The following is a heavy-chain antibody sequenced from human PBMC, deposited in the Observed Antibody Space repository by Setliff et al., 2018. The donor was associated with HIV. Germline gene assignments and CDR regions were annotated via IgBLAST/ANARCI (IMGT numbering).Heavy chain of an antibody. Sequence: SETLSLTCTVSGGFISSYYWNWIRQPAGKGLEWIGRIYTSGSTNYNPSLKSRVTISLDTSKNQFSLQLSSVTAADTAVYYCARGRHCMDGRCYPHYYYYYHYMDVWAKGTTVTVSS. D-gene: IGHD2-15*01. CDR1: GGFISSYY. CDR3: ARGRHCMDGRCYPHYYYYYHYMDV. V-gene: IGHV4-4*07. J-gene: IGHJ6*03. CDR2: IYTSGST.